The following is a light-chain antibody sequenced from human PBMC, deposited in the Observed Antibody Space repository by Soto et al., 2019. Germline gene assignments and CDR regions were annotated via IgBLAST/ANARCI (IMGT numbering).Light chain of an antibody. CDR3: CSYAGSNTLL. J-gene: IGLJ2*01. Sequence: QSVLTQPASVSGSPGQSITISCTGTSSDVGSYNFVSWYQHHPGKAPTMMIYEVSKRPSEISNRFSGSKSGNTASLTISGLQAEDGADYYCCSYAGSNTLLFGGGTKVTVL. CDR2: EVS. V-gene: IGLV2-23*01. CDR1: SSDVGSYNF.